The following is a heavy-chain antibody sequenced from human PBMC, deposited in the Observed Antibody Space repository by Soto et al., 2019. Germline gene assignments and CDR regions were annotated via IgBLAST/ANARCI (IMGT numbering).Heavy chain of an antibody. CDR2: IYWDDSK. V-gene: IGHV2-5*02. Sequence: QITLKESGPTLVKPTQTLTLTCTFSGFSLTTDRVGVGWIRQPPGEALEWLAVIYWDDSKTYRPSLESRLTITKATSKTQVALTMTNMDSLRPATYYCAHAYGGRSLYWGQGTLVTVSS. CDR1: GFSLTTDRVG. D-gene: IGHD3-16*01. J-gene: IGHJ4*02. CDR3: AHAYGGRSLY.